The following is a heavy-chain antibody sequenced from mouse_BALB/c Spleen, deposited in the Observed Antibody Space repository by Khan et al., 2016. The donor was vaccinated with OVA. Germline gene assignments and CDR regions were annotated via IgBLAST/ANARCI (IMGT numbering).Heavy chain of an antibody. J-gene: IGHJ2*01. V-gene: IGHV1S136*01. Sequence: EVELVESGPELVKPGTSVKMSCKASGYRFTSYIIHWVKQRPGQGLEWIGYINPYNGATMYNEKFKGKATLTSDKSSNTAYMELSSLTSEDSAVYYCARGNWQSYYFDYWGQGTTLTVSS. CDR2: INPYNGAT. D-gene: IGHD4-1*01. CDR3: ARGNWQSYYFDY. CDR1: GYRFTSYI.